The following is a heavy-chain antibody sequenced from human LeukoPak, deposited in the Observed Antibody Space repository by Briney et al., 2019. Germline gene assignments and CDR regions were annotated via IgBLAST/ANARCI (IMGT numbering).Heavy chain of an antibody. D-gene: IGHD3-22*01. V-gene: IGHV3-23*01. J-gene: IGHJ3*02. CDR3: ARDRGGYYFKGAFDI. CDR2: ISSTGGTA. CDR1: GFTFSSFG. Sequence: GGSLRLSCAASGFTFSSFGMSWVRQAPGKGLEWVSAISSTGGTAYYADSVKGRFTISRDNSKNTLYLQMNSLRAEDTAVYYCARDRGGYYFKGAFDIWGQGTMVTVSS.